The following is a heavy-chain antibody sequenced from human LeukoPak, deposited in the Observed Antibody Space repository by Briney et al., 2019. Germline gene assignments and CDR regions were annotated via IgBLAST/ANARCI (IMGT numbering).Heavy chain of an antibody. D-gene: IGHD2-15*01. Sequence: GGSLRLSCAASGFTFSSYWMSWVRQAPGKGLEWVANIKQDGSEKYYVDSVKGRFTISRDNAKNSLYLQMNSLRAEDTVVYYCARVYCSGGSCYSELDYWGQGTLVTVSS. V-gene: IGHV3-7*01. CDR2: IKQDGSEK. CDR1: GFTFSSYW. CDR3: ARVYCSGGSCYSELDY. J-gene: IGHJ4*02.